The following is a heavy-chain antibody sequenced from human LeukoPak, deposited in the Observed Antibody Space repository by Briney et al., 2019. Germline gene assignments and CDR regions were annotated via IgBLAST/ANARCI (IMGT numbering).Heavy chain of an antibody. Sequence: SVKVSCKASGGTFSSYAISWVRQAPGQGLEWMGGIIPIFGTANYAQKFQGRVTITADESTSTAYMELSSLRSEDTAVYYCARSAPMVRGGFDYWGQGTLVTVSS. J-gene: IGHJ4*02. CDR1: GGTFSSYA. D-gene: IGHD3-10*01. CDR3: ARSAPMVRGGFDY. V-gene: IGHV1-69*13. CDR2: IIPIFGTA.